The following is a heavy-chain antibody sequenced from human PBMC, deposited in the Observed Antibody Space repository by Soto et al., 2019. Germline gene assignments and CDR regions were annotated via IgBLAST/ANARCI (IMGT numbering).Heavy chain of an antibody. CDR1: GYTFSEYA. Sequence: QVQLVQSGAEVKKPGASVKVSCKSSGYTFSEYALHWVRQAPGQRPEWMGWIDTHSGDARYSQSFKDRVTLTRDTSANTVYMESGSLRLKDTPLYFSARDRIRFFLGTPRYRWFDPWGQGTLLTVSS. D-gene: IGHD3-3*01. J-gene: IGHJ5*02. CDR3: ARDRIRFFLGTPRYRWFDP. CDR2: IDTHSGDA. V-gene: IGHV1-3*04.